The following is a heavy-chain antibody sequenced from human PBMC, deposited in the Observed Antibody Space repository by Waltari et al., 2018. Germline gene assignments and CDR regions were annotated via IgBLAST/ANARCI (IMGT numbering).Heavy chain of an antibody. D-gene: IGHD3-16*02. V-gene: IGHV4-38-2*01. CDR2: IYHSGST. CDR3: ARVLIVRADP. J-gene: IGHJ5*02. Sequence: QVQLQESGPGLVKPSETLSLTCAVSGYSISSGYYWGWIRQPPGKGLEWIGSIYHSGSTYYNPSLKSRVTISVDTSKNQFSLKLSSVTAADTAVYYCARVLIVRADPWGQGTLVTVSS. CDR1: GYSISSGYY.